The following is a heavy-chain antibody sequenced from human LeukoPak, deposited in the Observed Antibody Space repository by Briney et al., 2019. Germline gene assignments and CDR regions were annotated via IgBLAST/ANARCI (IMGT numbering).Heavy chain of an antibody. V-gene: IGHV3-21*01. CDR2: ISSSSSYI. D-gene: IGHD5-18*01. CDR1: GFTFSSYS. CDR3: ARYGNRVTAMVTVNYFDY. Sequence: GGSLRLSCAASGFTFSSYSMNWVRQAPGKGLEWVSSISSSSSYIYYADSVKGRFTISRDNAKNSLYLQMNSLRAEDTAVYYCARYGNRVTAMVTVNYFDYWGQGTLVTVSS. J-gene: IGHJ4*02.